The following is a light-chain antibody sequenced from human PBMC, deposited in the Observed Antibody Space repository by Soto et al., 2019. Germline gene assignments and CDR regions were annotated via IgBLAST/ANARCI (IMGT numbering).Light chain of an antibody. CDR2: GAS. Sequence: EIVITQSPATLSVSPGERATLSCSASQSISNNLAWHQQKPGQAPRLLIYGASTRATGIPARFSGSGSGTEFTLTISSLQSEDFAVYSCQHYNDLPLTFGGGTKVDIK. V-gene: IGKV3-15*01. J-gene: IGKJ4*01. CDR3: QHYNDLPLT. CDR1: QSISNN.